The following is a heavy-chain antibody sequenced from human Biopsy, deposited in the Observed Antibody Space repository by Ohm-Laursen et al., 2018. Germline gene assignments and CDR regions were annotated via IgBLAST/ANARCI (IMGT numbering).Heavy chain of an antibody. V-gene: IGHV4-59*07. Sequence: PSDTLSLTCNVSGASIIDHFWTWVRQPPGKGLEWIGYVYYTGTTKYNPSLKSRVTISQDTTKNHFSLRLTSVTAADTAVYYCARTPRDSFWSGSYKRGLWFDPWGQGTLVIVSS. CDR2: VYYTGTT. CDR3: ARTPRDSFWSGSYKRGLWFDP. CDR1: GASIIDHF. D-gene: IGHD3-3*01. J-gene: IGHJ5*02.